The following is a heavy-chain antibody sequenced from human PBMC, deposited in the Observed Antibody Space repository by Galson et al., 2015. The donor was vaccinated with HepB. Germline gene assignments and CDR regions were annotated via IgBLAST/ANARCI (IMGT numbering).Heavy chain of an antibody. D-gene: IGHD3-16*02. CDR2: ISNSGDTT. CDR1: GFTFSNYA. J-gene: IGHJ4*02. Sequence: SLRLSCAASGFTFSNYAMSWVRQAPGKGLERISVISNSGDTTYYAASERGRFTISRDNSKNTLYLQMTGLRAEDTAVYYCAKDQSDYVWGSYRDGSDYWGQGTLVTVSS. V-gene: IGHV3-23*01. CDR3: AKDQSDYVWGSYRDGSDY.